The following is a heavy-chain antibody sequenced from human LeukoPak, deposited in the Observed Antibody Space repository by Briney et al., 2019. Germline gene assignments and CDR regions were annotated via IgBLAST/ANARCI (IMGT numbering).Heavy chain of an antibody. CDR2: IIPIFGTA. V-gene: IGHV1-69*13. J-gene: IGHJ5*02. CDR3: CYCGGDCYINWFDP. D-gene: IGHD2-21*02. Sequence: SVKVSCTASGGTFSSYAISWVRQAPGQGLEWMGGIIPIFGTANYAQKFQGRVTITADESTSTAYMELSSLRSEDTAVYYCCYCGGDCYINWFDPWGQGTLVTVSS. CDR1: GGTFSSYA.